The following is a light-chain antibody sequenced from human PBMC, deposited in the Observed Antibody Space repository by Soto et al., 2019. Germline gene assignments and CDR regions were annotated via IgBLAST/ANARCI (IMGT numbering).Light chain of an antibody. Sequence: QLVLTQSSSASASLGSSVKPTCTLSSGHSSYIIAWHQQQPGKAPRYLMKLEGSGSYNKGSGLPDRFSGSSSGADRYLTTSHLQFDDEDDYYCETWDSITRVFGGGTKLTVL. CDR2: LEGSGSY. V-gene: IGLV4-60*02. CDR1: SGHSSYI. CDR3: ETWDSITRV. J-gene: IGLJ3*02.